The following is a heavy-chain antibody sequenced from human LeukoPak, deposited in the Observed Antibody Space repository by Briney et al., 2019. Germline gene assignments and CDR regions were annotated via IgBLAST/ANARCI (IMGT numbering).Heavy chain of an antibody. Sequence: GESLKISCKGSGYSFTGYWIGWVRQMPGKGLEWMGIIYPGDSDTRYSPSFQGQVTISADKSISTAYLQWSSLKASDTAMYYCARHVAGGSTSPGVAAAGSLDYWGQGTLVTVSS. D-gene: IGHD6-13*01. J-gene: IGHJ4*02. CDR3: ARHVAGGSTSPGVAAAGSLDY. V-gene: IGHV5-51*01. CDR2: IYPGDSDT. CDR1: GYSFTGYW.